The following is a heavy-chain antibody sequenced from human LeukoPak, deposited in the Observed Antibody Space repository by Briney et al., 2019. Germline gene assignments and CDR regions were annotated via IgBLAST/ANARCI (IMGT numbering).Heavy chain of an antibody. CDR3: AREIVSSVES. D-gene: IGHD6-6*01. V-gene: IGHV4-39*02. Sequence: SETLSLTCTVSGDSISNTRYHWGWIRQPPGRGLEWIGSIYYSGATYYNPSLKSRVTISVDTSRNHFSLKLSSVTAADTAVYHCAREIVSSVESWGQGSLVTVSS. CDR1: GDSISNTRYH. CDR2: IYYSGAT. J-gene: IGHJ4*02.